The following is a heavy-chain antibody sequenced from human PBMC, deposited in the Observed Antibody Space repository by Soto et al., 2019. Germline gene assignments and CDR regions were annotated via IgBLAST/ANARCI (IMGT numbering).Heavy chain of an antibody. V-gene: IGHV4-39*01. CDR3: ARQLSRVGVDY. J-gene: IGHJ4*02. CDR1: GGSISSSSYY. CDR2: IYYSGST. D-gene: IGHD1-26*01. Sequence: SETLSLTCTVSGGSISSSSYYWGWIRQPPGKGLEWIGSIYYSGSTYYNPSLKSRVTISVDTSKNQFSLKLSSVTAADTAVYYCARQLSRVGVDYWGQGTLVTVSS.